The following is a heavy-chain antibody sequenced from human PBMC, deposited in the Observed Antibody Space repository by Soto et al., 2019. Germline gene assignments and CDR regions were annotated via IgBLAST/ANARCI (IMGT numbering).Heavy chain of an antibody. Sequence: QVRLVQSGPEVRKPGASVKVSCEASGYTFTTSGISWVRQVPGQGLEWMGWISTYNGDTNSAQNFQGRVLMTADTSTGTAYMELMSLKSDDTAVYYCARQGSWPCYYYGLDVWGQGTIVTVSS. CDR1: GYTFTTSG. D-gene: IGHD1-26*01. CDR3: ARQGSWPCYYYGLDV. J-gene: IGHJ6*02. V-gene: IGHV1-18*01. CDR2: ISTYNGDT.